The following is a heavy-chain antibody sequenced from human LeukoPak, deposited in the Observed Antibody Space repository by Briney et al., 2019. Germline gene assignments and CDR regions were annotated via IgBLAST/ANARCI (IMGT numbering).Heavy chain of an antibody. D-gene: IGHD3-16*02. V-gene: IGHV3-23*01. CDR1: GFTFSSYA. Sequence: RAGGSLRLSCAASGFTFSSYAMSWVRQAPGKGLEWVSAISGNGDNTYYADSVKGRFTISRDSSKNTLSLRMNSLSLDDAAVYYCVRLGHRSFHYNAFDVWGQGTVVTVSS. CDR2: ISGNGDNT. CDR3: VRLGHRSFHYNAFDV. J-gene: IGHJ3*01.